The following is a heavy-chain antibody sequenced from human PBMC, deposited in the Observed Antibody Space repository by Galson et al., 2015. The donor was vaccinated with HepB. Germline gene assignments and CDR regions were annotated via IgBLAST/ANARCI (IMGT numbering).Heavy chain of an antibody. V-gene: IGHV3-33*06. CDR2: IWYDGSNK. Sequence: SLRLSCAASAFTFSSHAMHWVRQAPGKGLERVAVIWYDGSNKDYADSVKGRFNIFRDNSKNTLYLQMNSLRAEDTAVYYCAKDVGVGVAEYYYYGMDAWGQGTTVIVSS. CDR1: AFTFSSHA. D-gene: IGHD6-19*01. CDR3: AKDVGVGVAEYYYYGMDA. J-gene: IGHJ6*02.